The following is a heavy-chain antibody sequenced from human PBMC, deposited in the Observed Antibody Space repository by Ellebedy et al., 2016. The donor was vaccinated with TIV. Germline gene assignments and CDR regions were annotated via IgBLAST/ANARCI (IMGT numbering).Heavy chain of an antibody. CDR1: GGSISTTNW. CDR3: AGVRLPGYYIDY. Sequence: MPSETLSLTFGVSGGSISTTNWWSWVRQPPGKGLEWIGDIYHSGSTNYNPSLKSRVTTSVDMSKNQFSLKLSSVTAADTAVYYCAGVRLPGYYIDYWGQGTLVTVSS. J-gene: IGHJ4*02. V-gene: IGHV4-4*02. CDR2: IYHSGST. D-gene: IGHD3-9*01.